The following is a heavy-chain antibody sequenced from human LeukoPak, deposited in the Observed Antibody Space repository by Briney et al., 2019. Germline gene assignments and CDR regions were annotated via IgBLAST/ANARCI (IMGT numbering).Heavy chain of an antibody. J-gene: IGHJ4*02. Sequence: GGSLRLSCAASGFTFSSYWMSWVRQAPGKGLEWVANIKQDGSEKYHVDSAKGRFTISRDNAKNSLYLQMNSLRAEDTAVYYCARAPGYNWNYVFDYWGQGTLVTVSS. D-gene: IGHD1-7*01. CDR2: IKQDGSEK. CDR1: GFTFSSYW. CDR3: ARAPGYNWNYVFDY. V-gene: IGHV3-7*01.